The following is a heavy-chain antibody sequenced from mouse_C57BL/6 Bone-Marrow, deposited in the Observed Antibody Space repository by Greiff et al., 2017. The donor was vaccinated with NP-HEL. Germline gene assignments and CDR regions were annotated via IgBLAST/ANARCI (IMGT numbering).Heavy chain of an antibody. CDR2: IHPNSGST. Sequence: VQLQQPGAELVKPGASVKLSCKASGYTFTSYWMHWVKQRPGQGLEWIGMIHPNSGSTNYNEKFKSKATLTVDKSSSTAYMQLSSLTSEDSEVYDRGRGGNYGSTFFDYWGQGTTLTVAS. CDR1: GYTFTSYW. V-gene: IGHV1-64*01. CDR3: GRGGNYGSTFFDY. J-gene: IGHJ2*01. D-gene: IGHD1-1*01.